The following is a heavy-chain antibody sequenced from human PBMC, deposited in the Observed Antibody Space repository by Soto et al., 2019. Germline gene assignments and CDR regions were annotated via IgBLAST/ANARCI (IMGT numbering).Heavy chain of an antibody. CDR2: ISGSGGNT. CDR3: AKMVGATTAFDI. CDR1: GFTFSNYA. J-gene: IGHJ3*02. Sequence: EVQLLESGGGLVQPGGSLRLSCAASGFTFSNYAMGWVRQAPGKGLEWVSGISGSGGNTYYADSVRGRFTISRDNSKNTLYLQMNSLRAEDTAVYYCAKMVGATTAFDIWGQGTMVTVSS. V-gene: IGHV3-23*01. D-gene: IGHD1-26*01.